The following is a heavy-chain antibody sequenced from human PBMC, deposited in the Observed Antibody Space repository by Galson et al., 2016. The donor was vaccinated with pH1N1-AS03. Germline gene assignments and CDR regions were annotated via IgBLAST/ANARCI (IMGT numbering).Heavy chain of an antibody. Sequence: SLRLSCAASGFTFSSYGMHWVRQTPGKGLEWVAVIWYDGSNKYYADSVKGRFTISRDNGKNSVYLQMNSLRAEDTAVYFCARDSDYMDVWGKGTTVTVSS. V-gene: IGHV3-33*01. CDR3: ARDSDYMDV. CDR1: GFTFSSYG. J-gene: IGHJ6*03. CDR2: IWYDGSNK.